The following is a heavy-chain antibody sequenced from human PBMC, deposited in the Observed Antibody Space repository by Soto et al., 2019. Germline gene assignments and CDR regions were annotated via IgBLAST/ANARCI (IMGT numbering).Heavy chain of an antibody. J-gene: IGHJ6*03. V-gene: IGHV3-33*01. D-gene: IGHD6-13*01. Sequence: QVQLVESGGGVVQPGRSLRLSCAASGFTFSSYGMHWVRQAPGKGLEWVAVIWYDGSNKYYADSVKGRFTISRDNSKNTLYLQMNSRRAEDTAVYYCARRFIAAAGTRNYYYYMDVGGKGTTVTVSS. CDR2: IWYDGSNK. CDR3: ARRFIAAAGTRNYYYYMDV. CDR1: GFTFSSYG.